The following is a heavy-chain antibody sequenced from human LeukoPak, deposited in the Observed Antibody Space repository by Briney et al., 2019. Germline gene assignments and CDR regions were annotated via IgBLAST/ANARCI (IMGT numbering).Heavy chain of an antibody. D-gene: IGHD3-9*01. CDR2: ISSSGSTI. CDR3: ARTRHILTFYYMDV. CDR1: GFTFNTYS. Sequence: NSGGSLRLSCAASGFTFNTYSMSWIRQAPGKGLEWVSYISSSGSTIYYADSVKGRFTISRDNAKNSLYLQMNSLRAEDTAVYYCARTRHILTFYYMDVWGKGTTVTISS. V-gene: IGHV3-11*01. J-gene: IGHJ6*03.